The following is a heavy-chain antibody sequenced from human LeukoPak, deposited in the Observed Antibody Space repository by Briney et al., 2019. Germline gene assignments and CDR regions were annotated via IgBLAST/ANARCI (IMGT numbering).Heavy chain of an antibody. Sequence: ETLXXTCAVYGGSFSGYYWSWIRQPPGKGLEWIGEINHSGSTNYNPSLKSRVTISVETCKNQFALKLSSVNAAEKAVYYCARSYSSLXXFXYWGQGTLVTVSS. CDR1: GGSFSGYY. J-gene: IGHJ4*02. CDR2: INHSGST. CDR3: ARSYSSLXXFXY. V-gene: IGHV4-34*01. D-gene: IGHD6-13*01.